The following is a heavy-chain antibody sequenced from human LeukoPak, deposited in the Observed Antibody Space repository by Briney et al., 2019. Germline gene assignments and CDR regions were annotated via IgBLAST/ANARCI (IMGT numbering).Heavy chain of an antibody. J-gene: IGHJ4*02. V-gene: IGHV3-30-3*01. CDR2: ISYDGSNK. Sequence: PGGSLRLSCAASGFTFSSYAMHWVRQAPGKGLEWVAVISYDGSNKYYADSVKGRFTISRDNAKNSLYLQMNSLRAEDTAVYYCARFCMGSCHARYADYWGQGTLVTVSS. CDR1: GFTFSSYA. D-gene: IGHD2-15*01. CDR3: ARFCMGSCHARYADY.